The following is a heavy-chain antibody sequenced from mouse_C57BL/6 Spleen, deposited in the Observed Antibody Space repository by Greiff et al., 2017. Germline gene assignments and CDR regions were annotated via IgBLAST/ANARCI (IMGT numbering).Heavy chain of an antibody. D-gene: IGHD1-1*01. J-gene: IGHJ2*01. Sequence: VQLQQSGPELVKPGASVKMSCKASGYTFTDYNMHWVKQSHGKSLEWIGYINPNNGGTSYNQKFKGKATLTVNKSSSTAYMVLRSLTAEDSAVYYGNYGSSSSYFDYWGQGTTLTVSS. CDR2: INPNNGGT. CDR3: NYGSSSSYFDY. CDR1: GYTFTDYN. V-gene: IGHV1-22*01.